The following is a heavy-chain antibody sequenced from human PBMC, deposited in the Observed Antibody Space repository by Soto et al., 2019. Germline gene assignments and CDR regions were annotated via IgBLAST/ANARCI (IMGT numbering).Heavy chain of an antibody. CDR2: IYYSGST. D-gene: IGHD1-26*01. V-gene: IGHV4-30-4*01. Sequence: PSETLSLTSTVSGGSISSGDYYWSWIRQPPGKGLEWIGYIYYSGSTYYNPSLKSRVTISVDTSKNQFSLKLSSVTAADTAVYYCARDTTSGSYWDHWGHRILDTVSS. CDR3: ARDTTSGSYWDH. CDR1: GGSISSGDYY. J-gene: IGHJ4*01.